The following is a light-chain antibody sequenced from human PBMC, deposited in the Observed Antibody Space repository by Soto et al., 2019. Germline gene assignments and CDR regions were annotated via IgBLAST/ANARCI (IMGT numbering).Light chain of an antibody. Sequence: QSALTQPASVSGSPGQSVTISCTGTNNDIGTYALVSWYQQHPGKAPKLIIFEVTKRPSGVSIRFSGYKSGNMAFLTISGLQAEDEADYYCSSYVRSNIIVAFGGGTKLTVL. J-gene: IGLJ2*01. CDR2: EVT. CDR3: SSYVRSNIIVA. CDR1: NNDIGTYAL. V-gene: IGLV2-23*02.